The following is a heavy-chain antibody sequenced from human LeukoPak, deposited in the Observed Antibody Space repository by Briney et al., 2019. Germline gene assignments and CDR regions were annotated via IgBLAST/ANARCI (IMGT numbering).Heavy chain of an antibody. CDR2: ISYIGST. D-gene: IGHD4-17*01. Sequence: SESLSLTCAVSDDSFSSHYWTWIRQPPGKGLEWIGYISYIGSTNYNPSLKSRVTISIDTSKNQFSLKLSSVTAADTAVYYCARDLVTVTKGFDIWGQGTMVSVSS. J-gene: IGHJ3*02. V-gene: IGHV4-59*11. CDR1: DDSFSSHY. CDR3: ARDLVTVTKGFDI.